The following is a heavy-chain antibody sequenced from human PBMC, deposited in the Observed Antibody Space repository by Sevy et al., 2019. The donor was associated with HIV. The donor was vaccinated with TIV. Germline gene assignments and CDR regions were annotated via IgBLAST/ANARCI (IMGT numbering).Heavy chain of an antibody. J-gene: IGHJ4*02. Sequence: ASVKVSCKASGYTFTSYGISWVRQAPGQGLEWMGWISAYNGNTNYAQKLQGRVTMTTDTSTSTAYMELRSLRSGDTAVYYCARDRGEQWLVYFDYWGQGTLVTVSS. V-gene: IGHV1-18*01. D-gene: IGHD6-19*01. CDR1: GYTFTSYG. CDR3: ARDRGEQWLVYFDY. CDR2: ISAYNGNT.